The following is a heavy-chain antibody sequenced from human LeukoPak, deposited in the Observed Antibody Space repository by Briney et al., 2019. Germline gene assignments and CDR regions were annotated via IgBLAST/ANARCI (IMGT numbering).Heavy chain of an antibody. CDR2: INPNSGGT. CDR1: GYTFTGYY. Sequence: ASVKVSCKASGYTFTGYYMHWVRQAPGQGLEWMGWINPNSGGTNYAQKFQGRVTMTRDTSISTAYMELSRLRSDDTAVYYCARPYYDFWSGYRHDAFDIWGQGTMVTASS. V-gene: IGHV1-2*02. D-gene: IGHD3-3*01. CDR3: ARPYYDFWSGYRHDAFDI. J-gene: IGHJ3*02.